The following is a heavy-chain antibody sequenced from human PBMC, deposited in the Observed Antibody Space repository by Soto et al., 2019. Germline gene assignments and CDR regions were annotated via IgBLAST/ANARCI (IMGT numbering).Heavy chain of an antibody. CDR3: AVLDDSRGWCDP. CDR1: GYTFTSYG. D-gene: IGHD2-15*01. J-gene: IGHJ5*02. CDR2: ISAYNGNT. Sequence: QVQLVQSGAEVKKPGASVKVSCKASGYTFTSYGISWVRQAPGQGLEWMGWISAYNGNTNYAQKLQGRVTMPPDTSTITSYMELRSLRSDDTAVYYCAVLDDSRGWCDPWGQSTLVTVSS. V-gene: IGHV1-18*01.